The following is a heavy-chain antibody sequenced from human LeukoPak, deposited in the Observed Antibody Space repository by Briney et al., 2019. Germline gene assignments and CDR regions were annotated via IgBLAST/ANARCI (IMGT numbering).Heavy chain of an antibody. Sequence: GGSLKLSCAASGFTFSGSAMHWVRQASGKGLEWVGRIRSKANSYATAYAASVKGRFTISRDDSKNTAYLQMNSLRAEDTAVYYCAKVNGDYVEDAFDIWGQGTMVTVSS. J-gene: IGHJ3*02. V-gene: IGHV3-73*01. D-gene: IGHD4-17*01. CDR1: GFTFSGSA. CDR2: IRSKANSYAT. CDR3: AKVNGDYVEDAFDI.